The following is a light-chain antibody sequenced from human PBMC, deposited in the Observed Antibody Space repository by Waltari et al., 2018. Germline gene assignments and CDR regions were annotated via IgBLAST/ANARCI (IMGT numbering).Light chain of an antibody. Sequence: QSVLTQAPSASGTPGQRVPLHCSGSNSIIGSYIVSWYQKLPGTAPKLRIYSNNQRPSGVPDRFSGSKSGTSALLAISGLQSEDEAEYFCAAWDDTLSGYVFGTGTKVTVL. CDR1: NSIIGSYI. CDR2: SNN. V-gene: IGLV1-44*01. CDR3: AAWDDTLSGYV. J-gene: IGLJ1*01.